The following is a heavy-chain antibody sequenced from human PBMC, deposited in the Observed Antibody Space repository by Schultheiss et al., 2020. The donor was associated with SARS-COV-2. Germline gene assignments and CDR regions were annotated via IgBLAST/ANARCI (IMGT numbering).Heavy chain of an antibody. J-gene: IGHJ4*02. CDR2: IYYSGST. V-gene: IGHV4-61*01. D-gene: IGHD6-13*01. Sequence: SETLSLTCTVSGYSISSGYYWSWIRQPPGKGLEWIGYIYYSGSTNYNPSLKSRVTKSVDTSKNQFSLKLSSVTAADTAVYYCAREDSSSWYGYWGQGTLVTVSS. CDR1: GYSISSGYY. CDR3: AREDSSSWYGY.